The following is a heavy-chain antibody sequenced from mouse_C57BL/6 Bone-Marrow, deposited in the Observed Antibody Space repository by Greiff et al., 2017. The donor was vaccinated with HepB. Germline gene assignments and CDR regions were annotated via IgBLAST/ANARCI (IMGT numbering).Heavy chain of an antibody. CDR3: ARREGSSGSWFAY. V-gene: IGHV1-55*01. D-gene: IGHD3-2*02. CDR1: GYTFTSYW. Sequence: QVQLQQPGADLVKPGASVKMSCKASGYTFTSYWITWVKQRPGQGLEWIGDIYPGSGSTNYNEKFKSKATLTVDTSSSTAYMQLSSLTSEDSAVYYCARREGSSGSWFAYWGQGTLVTVSA. CDR2: IYPGSGST. J-gene: IGHJ3*01.